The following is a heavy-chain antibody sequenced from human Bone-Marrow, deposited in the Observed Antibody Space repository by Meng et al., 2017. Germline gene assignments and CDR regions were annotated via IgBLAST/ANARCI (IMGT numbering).Heavy chain of an antibody. CDR3: ARAAYDIWSGYAP. CDR1: GASSSSSHW. Sequence: LQESGPGLVKSSGTLSLTCAVSGASSSSSHWWGWVRQPPGKGLEWIGEIYHDGSTNYTPSLKSRVTISVDKSKNQFSLKLSSVTAADTAVYYCARAAYDIWSGYAPWGQGSLVTVSS. V-gene: IGHV4-4*02. D-gene: IGHD3-3*01. J-gene: IGHJ5*02. CDR2: IYHDGST.